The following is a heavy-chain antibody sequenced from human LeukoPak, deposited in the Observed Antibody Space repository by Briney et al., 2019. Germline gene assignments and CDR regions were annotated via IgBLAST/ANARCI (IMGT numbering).Heavy chain of an antibody. J-gene: IGHJ6*02. D-gene: IGHD6-13*01. CDR2: FDPEDGET. V-gene: IGHV1-24*01. CDR3: ASELVGGSSWYYYGMDV. Sequence: ASVKVSCKVSGNTLSTLSDLSLHWVRQAPGKGLEWVGGFDPEDGETIYAQKFQGRVTMTTDTSTSTAYMELRSLRSDDTAVYYCASELVGGSSWYYYGMDVWGQGTTVTVSS. CDR1: GNTLSTLSDLS.